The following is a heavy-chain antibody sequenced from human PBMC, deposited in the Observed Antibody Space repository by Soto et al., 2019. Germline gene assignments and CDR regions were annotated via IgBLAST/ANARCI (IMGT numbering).Heavy chain of an antibody. J-gene: IGHJ5*02. CDR2: IYYSGST. D-gene: IGHD1-26*01. CDR3: ARGTVGALDWFDP. Sequence: SETLSLTCTVSGGSISSGGYYWSWIRQHPGKGLEWIGYIYYSGSTYYNPSLKSRVTISVDTSKNQFSLKLSSVTAADTAVYYCARGTVGALDWFDPWGQGTLVTVSS. V-gene: IGHV4-31*03. CDR1: GGSISSGGYY.